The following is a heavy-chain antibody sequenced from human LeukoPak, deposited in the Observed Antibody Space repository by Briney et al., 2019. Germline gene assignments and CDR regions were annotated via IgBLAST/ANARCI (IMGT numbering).Heavy chain of an antibody. V-gene: IGHV3-7*01. CDR1: GFTFSSNW. CDR3: ARSTAGFDF. J-gene: IGHJ4*02. CDR2: IKQDGGEK. Sequence: PGGSLRLSCAASGFTFSSNWMAWARQAPGKGPEWVANIKQDGGEKYYVDSVKGRFTISRDNAKNSLYLQMNSLRLEDTAVYYCARSTAGFDFWGQGTLVTVSA. D-gene: IGHD1-1*01.